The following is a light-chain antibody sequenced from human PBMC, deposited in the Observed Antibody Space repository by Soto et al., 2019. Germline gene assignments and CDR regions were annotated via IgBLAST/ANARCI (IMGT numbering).Light chain of an antibody. CDR2: GAS. J-gene: IGKJ1*01. CDR3: QQYGGMWT. CDR1: QSVSNNY. Sequence: ENVLTQSPGTLSLSPGERATLSCRASQSVSNNYLAWYQQKPGQAPRLLIYGASNRATGIPDRFSGSGSGTDFTLTINRLEPEDFAVYYCQQYGGMWTFGQGTKVDIK. V-gene: IGKV3-20*01.